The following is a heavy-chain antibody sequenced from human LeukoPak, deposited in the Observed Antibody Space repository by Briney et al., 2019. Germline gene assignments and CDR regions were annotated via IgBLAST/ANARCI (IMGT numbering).Heavy chain of an antibody. D-gene: IGHD5-12*01. V-gene: IGHV3-21*04. CDR1: GFTFSSYS. CDR2: ISSSSSYI. J-gene: IGHJ4*02. Sequence: GGSLRLSCAASGFTFSSYSMNWVRQAPGKGLEWVSSISSSSSYIYYADSVKGRFTISRDNAKNTVYLQMNSLRVDDTAVYYCARRDIVMVSASDYWGQGTLVTVSS. CDR3: ARRDIVMVSASDY.